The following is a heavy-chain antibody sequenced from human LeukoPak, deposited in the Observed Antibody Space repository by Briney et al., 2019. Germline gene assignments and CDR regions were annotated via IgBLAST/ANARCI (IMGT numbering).Heavy chain of an antibody. V-gene: IGHV3-48*03. Sequence: GGSLRLSCAASGFTFSAYEMNWVRQAPGKGLEWVSYISSSGSTIYYTDSVKGRFAISRDNAKNSLYLQMNSLRAEDTAVYYCASRSGGYYPYSMDVWGKGTTVTVSS. D-gene: IGHD1-26*01. CDR3: ASRSGGYYPYSMDV. CDR2: ISSSGSTI. J-gene: IGHJ6*03. CDR1: GFTFSAYE.